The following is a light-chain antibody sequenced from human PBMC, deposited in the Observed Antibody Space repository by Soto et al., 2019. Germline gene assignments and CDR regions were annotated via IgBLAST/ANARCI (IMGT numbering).Light chain of an antibody. CDR3: AAWDDGRNDLYV. CDR2: STD. V-gene: IGLV1-44*01. Sequence: QSVLTQPPSASGTPGQTVTISCSGSSSNVGKNIVNWYQQVPGTAPKLLIYSTDRRPSGVPDRFSGSKSGTSASLAISGLQSEGEADYYCAAWDDGRNDLYVIGSGTKVT. CDR1: SSNVGKNI. J-gene: IGLJ1*01.